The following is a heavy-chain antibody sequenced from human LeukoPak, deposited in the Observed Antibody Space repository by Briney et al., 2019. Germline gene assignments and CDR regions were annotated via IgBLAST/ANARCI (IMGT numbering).Heavy chain of an antibody. J-gene: IGHJ3*02. D-gene: IGHD3-10*01. V-gene: IGHV1-46*01. CDR1: GYTFTSYY. CDR2: INPSGGST. Sequence: VASVKVSCKASGYTFTSYYMHWVRQAPGQGLEWMGIINPSGGSTIYTQKFQGRVTMTRDTSTSTVYMELSTLRSEDTAVYYCARPYNWNLIPMVRGVTDNAFDIWGQGTMVTVAS. CDR3: ARPYNWNLIPMVRGVTDNAFDI.